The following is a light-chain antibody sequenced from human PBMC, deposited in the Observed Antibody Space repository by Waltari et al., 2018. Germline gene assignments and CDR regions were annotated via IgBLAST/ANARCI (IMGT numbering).Light chain of an antibody. J-gene: IGKJ4*01. CDR1: QRISRN. CDR3: QQSSERPVT. CDR2: DAS. V-gene: IGKV3-11*01. Sequence: EIVLTQSPATLSLSPGDRATLPCRASQRISRNLGWYQQKLGQAPRRLIYDASNRATGIPARFSGSGSGTDFTLTISSLEPEDFAVYYCQQSSERPVTFGGGTKVEIK.